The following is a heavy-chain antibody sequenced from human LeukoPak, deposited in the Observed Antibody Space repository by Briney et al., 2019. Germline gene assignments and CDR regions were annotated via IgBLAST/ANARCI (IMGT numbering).Heavy chain of an antibody. D-gene: IGHD2-15*01. J-gene: IGHJ4*02. CDR1: GGSISSYY. Sequence: KPSETLSLTCTVSGGSISSYYWSWIRQPPGKGLEWIGYIYYSGSTNYNPSLKSRVTISVDTSKNQFSLKLSSVTAADTAVYYCARGQGYCSGGSCYSKADYWGQGTLVTVSS. CDR2: IYYSGST. CDR3: ARGQGYCSGGSCYSKADY. V-gene: IGHV4-59*01.